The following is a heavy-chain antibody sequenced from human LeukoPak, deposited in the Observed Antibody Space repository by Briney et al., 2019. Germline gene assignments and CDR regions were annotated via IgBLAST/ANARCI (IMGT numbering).Heavy chain of an antibody. Sequence: GGSLRLSCAASGFTFLNSWMSWVRQAPGKGLEWMANIKPDGSQKYYVDSVKGRFTISRDNAKNSLYLQVDSLTAEDTAIYYCARDRDSNWYPYRDYWGQGVLVTVSS. CDR3: ARDRDSNWYPYRDY. D-gene: IGHD6-13*01. CDR2: IKPDGSQK. CDR1: GFTFLNSW. V-gene: IGHV3-7*03. J-gene: IGHJ4*02.